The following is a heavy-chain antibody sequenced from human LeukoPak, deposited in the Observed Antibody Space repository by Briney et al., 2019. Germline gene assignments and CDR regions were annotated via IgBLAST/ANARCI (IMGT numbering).Heavy chain of an antibody. V-gene: IGHV1-18*01. Sequence: ASVKVSCKASGYTFTNYGINWVRQAPGQGLEWMGWISTYNGHTNYAQKLQGRVTMTTDTSTSTAYMELRSLRSDDTAVYYCAREQWLVSIDYWGQGTLVTVSS. CDR2: ISTYNGHT. D-gene: IGHD6-19*01. CDR1: GYTFTNYG. CDR3: AREQWLVSIDY. J-gene: IGHJ4*02.